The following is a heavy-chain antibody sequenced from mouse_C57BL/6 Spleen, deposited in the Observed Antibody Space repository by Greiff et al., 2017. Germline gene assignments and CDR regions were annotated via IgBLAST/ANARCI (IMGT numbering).Heavy chain of an antibody. CDR1: GYAFSSSW. CDR3: ARSVYDGYYEGYFDY. D-gene: IGHD2-3*01. J-gene: IGHJ2*01. Sequence: VQLQQSGPELVKPGASVKISCKASGYAFSSSWMNWVKQRPGKGLEWIGRIYPGDGDTNYNGKFKGKATLTADKSSSTAYMQLSSLTSEDSAVYFCARSVYDGYYEGYFDYWGQGTTLTVSS. CDR2: IYPGDGDT. V-gene: IGHV1-82*01.